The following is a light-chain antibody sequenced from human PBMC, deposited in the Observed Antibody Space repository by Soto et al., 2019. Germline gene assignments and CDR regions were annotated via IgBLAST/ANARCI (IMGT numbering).Light chain of an antibody. V-gene: IGKV3D-15*01. CDR2: GAS. CDR1: QSVSSN. J-gene: IGKJ5*01. Sequence: EIVMTQSPATLSVSPGERATLSCRASQSVSSNLAWYQQKPGQAPSLLIYGASKRATGIPARFSGSGSGTDFTLTISSLEPEDFAVYFCQQHNNWPTFGQGTRLEIK. CDR3: QQHNNWPT.